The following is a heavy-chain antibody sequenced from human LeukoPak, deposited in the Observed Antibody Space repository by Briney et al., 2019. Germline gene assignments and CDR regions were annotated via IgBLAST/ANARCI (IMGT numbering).Heavy chain of an antibody. J-gene: IGHJ4*02. CDR2: IYTSGST. CDR1: GGCISSFY. D-gene: IGHD6-13*01. Sequence: SETLSLTCTVSGGCISSFYWRWIRQPAAKGLEWIGRIYTSGSTNYNPSLKRRVTMSVDTSKSQYSLKLSSVSAADTAVYYCARDVVAAAGTWDYWGQGTLVTVSS. V-gene: IGHV4-4*07. CDR3: ARDVVAAAGTWDY.